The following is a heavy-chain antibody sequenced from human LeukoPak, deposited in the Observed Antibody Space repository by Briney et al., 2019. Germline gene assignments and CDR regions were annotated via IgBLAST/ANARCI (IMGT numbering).Heavy chain of an antibody. J-gene: IGHJ3*02. CDR3: ASVIHYYDSSGEQNAFDI. Sequence: SVTVSCKASGGTFSSYAISWVRQAPGQGLEWMGGIIPIFGTANYAQKFQGRVTITADKSTSTAYMELSSLRSEDTAVYYCASVIHYYDSSGEQNAFDIWGQGTMVTVSS. CDR1: GGTFSSYA. V-gene: IGHV1-69*06. CDR2: IIPIFGTA. D-gene: IGHD3-22*01.